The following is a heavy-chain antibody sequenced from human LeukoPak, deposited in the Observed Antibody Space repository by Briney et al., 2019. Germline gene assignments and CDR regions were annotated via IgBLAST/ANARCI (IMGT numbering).Heavy chain of an antibody. CDR3: ARERLLRDGAFDI. V-gene: IGHV4-61*01. CDR2: IYYSGGT. Sequence: SETLSLTCTVSGGSIYSESYYGSSIRQPPGKGLEWIGYIYYSGGTNYNPSLKSRVTMSLDTSRDQFSLRLSSVTAADTAVYYCARERLLRDGAFDIWGQRTMVTVSS. D-gene: IGHD5-12*01. J-gene: IGHJ3*02. CDR1: GGSIYSESYY.